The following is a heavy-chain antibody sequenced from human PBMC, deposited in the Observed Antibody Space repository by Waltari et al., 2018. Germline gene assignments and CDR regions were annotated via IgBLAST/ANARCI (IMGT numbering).Heavy chain of an antibody. Sequence: QVQLQQWGAGLLKPSETLSLTCAVYGGSFSGYYWSWIRQPPGKGLEWIGEINHSGSTNYNPSLKSRVTISVDTSKNQFSLKLSSVTAADTAVYYCARVRGSGSYRRYFDYWGQGTLVTVSS. CDR1: GGSFSGYY. V-gene: IGHV4-34*01. CDR2: INHSGST. J-gene: IGHJ4*02. CDR3: ARVRGSGSYRRYFDY. D-gene: IGHD1-26*01.